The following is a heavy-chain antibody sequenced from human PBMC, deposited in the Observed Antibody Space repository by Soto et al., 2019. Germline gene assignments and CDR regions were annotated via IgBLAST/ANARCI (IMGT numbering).Heavy chain of an antibody. Sequence: SETLSLTCAVYGGSFSGYYWSWIRQPPGKGLEWIGEINHSGSTNYNPSLKSRVTISVDTSKNQFSLKLSSVTAVDTAVYYCARSFWYTVTTYFDYWGQGTLVTVSS. CDR3: ARSFWYTVTTYFDY. V-gene: IGHV4-34*01. J-gene: IGHJ4*02. D-gene: IGHD4-4*01. CDR1: GGSFSGYY. CDR2: INHSGST.